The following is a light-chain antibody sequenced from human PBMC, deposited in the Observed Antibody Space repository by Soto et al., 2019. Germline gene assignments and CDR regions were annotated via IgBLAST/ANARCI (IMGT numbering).Light chain of an antibody. J-gene: IGLJ2*01. Sequence: QSALTQVASVSGAPGQSTTISCDVGSSDVVSWYQQHPGEVPRLLIYEGSQRPSGVSNRFSASKSGNTASLTISGLQAEDEADYYCCSYVGSSVLFGGGTKVTVL. CDR1: DVGSSDV. CDR2: EGS. CDR3: CSYVGSSVL. V-gene: IGLV2-23*01.